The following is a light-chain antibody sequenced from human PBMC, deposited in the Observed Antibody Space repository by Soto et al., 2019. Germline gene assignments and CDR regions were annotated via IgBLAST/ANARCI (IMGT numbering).Light chain of an antibody. CDR1: QSVSSSY. CDR3: QQYGSSRT. J-gene: IGKJ1*01. Sequence: EIVLTQSPGTLSLSPGERATLSCRASQSVSSSYLAWYQQKPGQAPRLLIYGASSRATGIPGRFSGSGSGTDFTLTISRLEAEDFAVYYCQQYGSSRTFGQGTKVEL. CDR2: GAS. V-gene: IGKV3-20*01.